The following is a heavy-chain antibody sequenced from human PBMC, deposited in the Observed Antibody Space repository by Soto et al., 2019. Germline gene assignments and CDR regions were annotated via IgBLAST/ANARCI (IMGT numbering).Heavy chain of an antibody. V-gene: IGHV1-69*02. CDR3: AARGYSYGYWLDY. CDR1: GGTFSSYT. J-gene: IGHJ4*02. D-gene: IGHD5-18*01. Sequence: QVQLVQSGAEVKKPGSSVKVSCKASGGTFSSYTISWVRQAPGQGLEWMGRIIPILGIANYAQKFQGRVTITADKSTSTAYMELSSLRSEDTAVYYCAARGYSYGYWLDYWGQGTLVTVSS. CDR2: IIPILGIA.